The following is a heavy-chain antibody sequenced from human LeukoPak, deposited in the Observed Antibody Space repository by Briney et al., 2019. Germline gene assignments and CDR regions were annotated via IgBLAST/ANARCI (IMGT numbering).Heavy chain of an antibody. CDR1: GFSVSSDW. D-gene: IGHD1-26*01. J-gene: IGHJ4*02. CDR3: ASRMGATQT. CDR2: IKEDGSEK. V-gene: IGHV3-7*01. Sequence: QPGWSLRLSCVASGFSVSSDWMRWVRQTPGKGLEWVASIKEDGSEKRYVDSVKGRFTISRDNAKNSLYLQMNSLRPEDTAVYYCASRMGATQTWGQGTLVTVSS.